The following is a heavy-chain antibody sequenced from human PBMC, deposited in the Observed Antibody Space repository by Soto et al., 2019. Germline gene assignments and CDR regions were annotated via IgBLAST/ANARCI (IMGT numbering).Heavy chain of an antibody. J-gene: IGHJ4*02. Sequence: ASVKVSCKASGYTVTGYYMHWVRQAPGQGLEWMGWINPNSGGTNYAQKFQGRVTMTRDTSISTAYMELSRLRSDDTAVYYCVLGVIALLAYDYSGKGPLVTVSS. CDR1: GYTVTGYY. V-gene: IGHV1-2*02. CDR3: VLGVIALLAYDY. CDR2: INPNSGGT. D-gene: IGHD3-16*02.